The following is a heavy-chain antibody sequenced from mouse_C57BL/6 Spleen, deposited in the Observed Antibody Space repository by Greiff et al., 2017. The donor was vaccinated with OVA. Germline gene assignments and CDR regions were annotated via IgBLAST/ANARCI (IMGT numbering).Heavy chain of an antibody. D-gene: IGHD2-3*01. Sequence: EVKLVESGPVLVKPGASVKMSCKASGYTFTDYYMNWVKQSHGKSLEWIGVINPYNGGTSYNQKFKGKATLTVDKSSSTAYMELNSLTSEDSAVYYCARSGVGYYDYFDYWGQGTTLTVSS. CDR1: GYTFTDYY. CDR3: ARSGVGYYDYFDY. V-gene: IGHV1-19*01. CDR2: INPYNGGT. J-gene: IGHJ2*01.